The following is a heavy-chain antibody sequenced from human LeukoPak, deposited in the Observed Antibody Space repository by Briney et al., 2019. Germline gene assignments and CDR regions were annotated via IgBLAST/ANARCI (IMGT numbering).Heavy chain of an antibody. Sequence: SETLSLTCAVYGGSFSGYYWSWIRQPPGKGLEWIGEINHSGSTNYNPSLKSRVTISVDTSKNQSSLKLSSVTAADTAVYYCARDYRYCSGGSCYTRPSYYYYYMDVWGKGTTVTVSS. CDR1: GGSFSGYY. J-gene: IGHJ6*03. D-gene: IGHD2-15*01. V-gene: IGHV4-34*01. CDR2: INHSGST. CDR3: ARDYRYCSGGSCYTRPSYYYYYMDV.